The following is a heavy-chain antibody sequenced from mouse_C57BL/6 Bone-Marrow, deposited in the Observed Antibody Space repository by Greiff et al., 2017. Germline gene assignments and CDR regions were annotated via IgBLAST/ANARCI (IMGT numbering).Heavy chain of an antibody. D-gene: IGHD4-1*01. Sequence: VQLQQSGPGLVAPSQSLSITCTVSGFSLTSYGVHWVRQPPGKGLEWLVVIWSDGSTTYNSALKSRLSISKDNSKSQVILKMNSLQTDDTAMYYCARHETGTGYYSMDYWGQGTSVTVSS. CDR3: ARHETGTGYYSMDY. J-gene: IGHJ4*01. CDR1: GFSLTSYG. V-gene: IGHV2-6-1*01. CDR2: IWSDGST.